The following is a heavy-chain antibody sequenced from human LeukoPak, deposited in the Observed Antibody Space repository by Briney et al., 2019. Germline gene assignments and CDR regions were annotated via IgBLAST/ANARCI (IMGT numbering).Heavy chain of an antibody. J-gene: IGHJ4*02. CDR2: IWYDGSNK. V-gene: IGHV3-33*01. Sequence: GGSLRLSCAASGFTFSSYGMHWVRQAPGKGLEWVAVIWYDGSNKYCADSVKGRFTISRDNSKNTLYLQMNSLRAEDTAVYYCARGYSYGYISYFDYWGQGTLVTVSS. CDR1: GFTFSSYG. D-gene: IGHD5-18*01. CDR3: ARGYSYGYISYFDY.